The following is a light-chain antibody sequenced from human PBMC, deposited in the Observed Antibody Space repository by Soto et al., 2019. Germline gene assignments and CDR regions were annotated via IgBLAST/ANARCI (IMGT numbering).Light chain of an antibody. CDR3: CSYTTTSTFV. Sequence: QSALTQPPSASGSPGQSVTISCTGTSSDVGGYNYVSWYQQHPGKAPKLMISEVSKRPSGVPDRFSGSKSGNTASLTVSGLQAEDEADYYCCSYTTTSTFVFGGGTKVTVL. CDR2: EVS. CDR1: SSDVGGYNY. V-gene: IGLV2-8*01. J-gene: IGLJ2*01.